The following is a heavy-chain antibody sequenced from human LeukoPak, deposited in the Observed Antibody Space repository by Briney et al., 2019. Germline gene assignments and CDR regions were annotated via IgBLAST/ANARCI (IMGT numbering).Heavy chain of an antibody. CDR1: GFTFSTYA. D-gene: IGHD3-22*01. CDR3: AKGYDSSGYYYYFDY. CDR2: IWYDGSEQ. V-gene: IGHV3-33*06. Sequence: GGSLRLSCAASGFTFSTYAIHWVRQAPGKGLEWVAVIWYDGSEQYYADSVKGRFIISRDNSKNTLYLQMNSLRAEDTAVYYCAKGYDSSGYYYYFDYWGQGTLVTVSS. J-gene: IGHJ4*02.